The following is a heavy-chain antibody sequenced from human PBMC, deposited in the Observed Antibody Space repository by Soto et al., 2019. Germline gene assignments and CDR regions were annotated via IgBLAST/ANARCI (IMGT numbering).Heavy chain of an antibody. Sequence: GASVKVSCKASGYTFTGYYMHWVRQAPGQGLEWMGWINPNSGGTNYAQKFQGRVTMTRDTSISTAYMELSRLRSDDTAVYYCARDWKRSITMVRGALSDYWGQGTLVTVSS. D-gene: IGHD3-10*01. V-gene: IGHV1-2*02. CDR2: INPNSGGT. CDR3: ARDWKRSITMVRGALSDY. J-gene: IGHJ4*02. CDR1: GYTFTGYY.